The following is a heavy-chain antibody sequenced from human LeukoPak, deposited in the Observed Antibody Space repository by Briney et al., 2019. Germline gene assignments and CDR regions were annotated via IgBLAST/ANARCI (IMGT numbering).Heavy chain of an antibody. Sequence: SETLSLTCTVSGGSISSGYYWGWIRQPPGKGLEWIGSIYHSGSTYYNPSLKSRVTISVDTSKNQFSLKLSSVTAADTAVYYCARLRVAVAENWGQGTLVTVSS. J-gene: IGHJ4*02. CDR2: IYHSGST. D-gene: IGHD6-19*01. CDR3: ARLRVAVAEN. V-gene: IGHV4-38-2*02. CDR1: GGSISSGYY.